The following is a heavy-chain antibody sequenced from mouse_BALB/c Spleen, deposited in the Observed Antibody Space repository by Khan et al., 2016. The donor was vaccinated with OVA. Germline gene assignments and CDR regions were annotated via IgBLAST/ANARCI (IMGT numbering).Heavy chain of an antibody. CDR1: GYTFTDFT. J-gene: IGHJ3*01. V-gene: IGHV1S137*01. CDR2: ISTYYGDA. Sequence: QVQLKESGTELVRPGVSVKISCKGSGYTFTDFTMHWMKQSHAMSLEWIGVISTYYGDADYNQKFKGKATMTVDKSSNTAYMDLARLTSEDSAILYGVRGGGGDRFLYWGQGTLVTVSA. CDR3: VRGGGGDRFLY.